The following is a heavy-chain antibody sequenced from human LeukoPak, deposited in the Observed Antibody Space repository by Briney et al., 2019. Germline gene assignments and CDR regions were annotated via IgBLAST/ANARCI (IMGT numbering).Heavy chain of an antibody. V-gene: IGHV4-34*01. J-gene: IGHJ4*02. CDR2: INHSGST. CDR1: GGSFSGYY. D-gene: IGHD2-2*01. CDR3: ARSAQGYVDY. Sequence: SETLSLTCAVYGGSFSGYYWSWIRQPPGKGLEWIGEINHSGSTNYNPSLKSRVTISVATAKTQFSLSLSSVTAADTAVYYCARSAQGYVDYWGQGTLVTVSS.